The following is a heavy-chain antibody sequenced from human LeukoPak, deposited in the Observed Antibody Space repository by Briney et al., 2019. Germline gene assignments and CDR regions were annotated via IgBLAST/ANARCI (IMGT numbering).Heavy chain of an antibody. Sequence: GGSLRLSWAGSGFTFNNYWMSWVRQAPGKGLEWGANIKPDGSEIFYVDSVKGRFTISRDNAKNSLYLQMNSLRAEDTAVYYCASHPPYSSSLSYCYGMDVWGQGTTVTVSS. CDR2: IKPDGSEI. CDR3: ASHPPYSSSLSYCYGMDV. V-gene: IGHV3-7*01. CDR1: GFTFNNYW. J-gene: IGHJ6*02. D-gene: IGHD6-13*01.